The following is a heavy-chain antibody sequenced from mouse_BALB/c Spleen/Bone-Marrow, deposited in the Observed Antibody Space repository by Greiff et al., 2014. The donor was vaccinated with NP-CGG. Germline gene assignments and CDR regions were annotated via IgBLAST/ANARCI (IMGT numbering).Heavy chain of an antibody. CDR1: GYTLTDYN. CDR3: ARAEGNDYNCFAY. CDR2: IYPSNGGT. D-gene: IGHD2-4*01. Sequence: EVQLQQSGPELVKPGASVKISCKASGYTLTDYNMHWVKQSHGKSLEWIGYIYPSNGGTGYNQKFKSKATVTVDNASSTAYMELRSLTSEDAAVYYCARAEGNDYNCFAYWGQGTLVTVSA. V-gene: IGHV1S29*02. J-gene: IGHJ3*01.